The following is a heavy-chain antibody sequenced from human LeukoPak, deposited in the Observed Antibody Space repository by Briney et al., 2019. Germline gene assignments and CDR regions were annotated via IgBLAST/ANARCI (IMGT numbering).Heavy chain of an antibody. J-gene: IGHJ4*02. CDR2: IKSKTDGGTT. V-gene: IGHV3-15*01. CDR3: TTRGYSGYDYFYGYFNY. D-gene: IGHD5-12*01. Sequence: GGSLRLSCAASGFTFSNAWMSWVRQAPGKGLEWVGPIKSKTDGGTTDYAAPVKGRFTISRDDSKNTLYLQMNSLKTEDTAVYYCTTRGYSGYDYFYGYFNYWGQGTLVTVSS. CDR1: GFTFSNAW.